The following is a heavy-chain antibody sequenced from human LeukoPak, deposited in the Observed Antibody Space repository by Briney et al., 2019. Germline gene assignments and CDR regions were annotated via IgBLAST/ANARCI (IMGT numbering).Heavy chain of an antibody. Sequence: GGSLRLSCAASGLTFSSYGMHWVRQAPGKGLEWVAFIRYDGSNKYYADSVKGRFTISRDNSKNTLYLQMNSLRAEDTAVYYCASDSSGWSAFDYWGQGTLVTVSS. J-gene: IGHJ4*02. D-gene: IGHD6-19*01. CDR1: GLTFSSYG. V-gene: IGHV3-30*02. CDR3: ASDSSGWSAFDY. CDR2: IRYDGSNK.